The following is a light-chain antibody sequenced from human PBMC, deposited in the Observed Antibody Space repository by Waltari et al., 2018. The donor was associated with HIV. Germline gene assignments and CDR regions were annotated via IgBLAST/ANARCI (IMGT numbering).Light chain of an antibody. J-gene: IGKJ5*01. CDR1: PDISTF. V-gene: IGKV1-8*01. Sequence: IRLTQSPSSLSASTGDRVTITCRPSPDISTFLAWFQQKPGEAPHLLIYWASSLENGVPSRFSGSGSGTNFSLTISCLQSEDLATYFCQQYCKYPRTLGQGTRLDMK. CDR2: WAS. CDR3: QQYCKYPRT.